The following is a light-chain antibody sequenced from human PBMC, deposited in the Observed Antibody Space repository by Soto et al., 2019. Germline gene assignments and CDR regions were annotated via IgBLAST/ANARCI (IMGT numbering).Light chain of an antibody. CDR1: SSDIGGYDY. J-gene: IGLJ1*01. CDR2: DVS. Sequence: QSALTQPASVSGFPGQSITISCTGTSSDIGGYDYVSWYQQHPGKAPKLIIYDVSGRPSGVSNRFSGSKSANTASLTISGLQAEDEADYHFSSYTSTSAPYVFGTGTKLTVL. V-gene: IGLV2-14*03. CDR3: SSYTSTSAPYV.